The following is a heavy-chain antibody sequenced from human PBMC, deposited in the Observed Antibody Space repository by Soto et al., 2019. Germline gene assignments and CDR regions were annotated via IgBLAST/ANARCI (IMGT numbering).Heavy chain of an antibody. Sequence: ASVKVSCKASGYTFTGYYVHWVRQAPGQGLEWMGWINPNSGGTNYAQNFQGWVSMTRDTSISTVYMELSRLRSDDRAVYYCATXRASIAVAGETEYYFDYWGQGTLVTVSS. CDR3: ATXRASIAVAGETEYYFDY. J-gene: IGHJ4*02. CDR2: INPNSGGT. V-gene: IGHV1-2*04. CDR1: GYTFTGYY. D-gene: IGHD6-19*01.